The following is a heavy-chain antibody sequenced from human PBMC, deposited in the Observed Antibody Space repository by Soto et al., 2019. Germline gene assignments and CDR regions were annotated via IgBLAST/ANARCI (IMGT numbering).Heavy chain of an antibody. D-gene: IGHD3-10*01. V-gene: IGHV3-74*01. CDR1: GFTFSSYW. CDR2: INSDGSST. CDR3: ARVVGLLWFGESLFFDY. Sequence: RGSLRLSCAASGFTFSSYWMHWVRQAPGKGLVWVSRINSDGSSTSYADSVKGRFTISRDNAKNTLYLQMNSLRAEDTAVYYCARVVGLLWFGESLFFDYWGQGTLVTVSS. J-gene: IGHJ4*02.